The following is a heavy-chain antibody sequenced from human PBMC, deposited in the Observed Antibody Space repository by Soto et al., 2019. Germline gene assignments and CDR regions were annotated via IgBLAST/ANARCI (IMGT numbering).Heavy chain of an antibody. D-gene: IGHD2-2*01. Sequence: ASVKVSCKASGYTFTSYGISWVRQAPGQGLEWMGWISAYNGNTNYAQKLQGRVTMTTDTSTSTAYMEPRSLRSDDTAVYYCARVVPAALAYYYYYGMDVWGQGTTVTVSS. J-gene: IGHJ6*02. V-gene: IGHV1-18*04. CDR3: ARVVPAALAYYYYYGMDV. CDR1: GYTFTSYG. CDR2: ISAYNGNT.